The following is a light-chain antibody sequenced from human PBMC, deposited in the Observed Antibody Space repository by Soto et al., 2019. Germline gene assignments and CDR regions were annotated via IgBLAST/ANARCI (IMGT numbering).Light chain of an antibody. CDR3: QQYNSYPLT. V-gene: IGKV1-5*03. Sequence: DIQMTQSPSTLSASVGDRVTITCRASQSISSWLAWYQQKPGKAPNLLIYKASSLESGVPSRFSGSGSGTEFTLTINNPQPDDFATYYLQQYNSYPLTFGGGTKVEIK. CDR1: QSISSW. CDR2: KAS. J-gene: IGKJ4*01.